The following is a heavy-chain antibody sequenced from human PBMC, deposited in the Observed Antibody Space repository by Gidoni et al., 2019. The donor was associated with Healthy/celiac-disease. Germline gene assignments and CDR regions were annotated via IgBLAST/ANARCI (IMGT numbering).Heavy chain of an antibody. D-gene: IGHD2-21*01. V-gene: IGHV4-31*03. CDR2: IYYSGST. Sequence: QVQLQESGPGLVKPSQTLSLTCTVSGGSISSGGYHWSWIRQHPRKGLEWIGYIYYSGSTYYNPSLKSRVTISVDTSKNQFSLKLSSVTAADTAVYYCARDDCGGDCHHGHYYYYGMDVWGQGTTVTVSS. CDR1: GGSISSGGYH. CDR3: ARDDCGGDCHHGHYYYYGMDV. J-gene: IGHJ6*02.